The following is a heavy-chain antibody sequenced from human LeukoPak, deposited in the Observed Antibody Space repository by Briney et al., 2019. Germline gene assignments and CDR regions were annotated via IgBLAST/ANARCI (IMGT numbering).Heavy chain of an antibody. CDR1: GGSISSYY. V-gene: IGHV4-59*08. Sequence: PSETLPLTCTVSGGSISSYYWSWIRQPPGKGLEWIGYIYYSGSTNYNPSLKSRVTISVDTSKNQFSLKLSSVTAADTAVYYCARHSGYYYDSSGYFGYWGQGTLVTVSS. CDR2: IYYSGST. D-gene: IGHD3-22*01. CDR3: ARHSGYYYDSSGYFGY. J-gene: IGHJ4*02.